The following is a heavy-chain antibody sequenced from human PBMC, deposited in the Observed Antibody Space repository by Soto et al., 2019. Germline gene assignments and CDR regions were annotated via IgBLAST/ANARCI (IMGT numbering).Heavy chain of an antibody. CDR1: GFSFSNYS. V-gene: IGHV3-48*02. CDR3: ARDVAANGGSPYY. CDR2: ISSSGSSI. J-gene: IGHJ4*02. D-gene: IGHD2-15*01. Sequence: EVQLMESGGGLVQPGGSLRLSCAASGFSFSNYSLNWVRQAPGNGPEWVSYISSSGSSIYYADSVKGRFTISRDNTKNSAYLQMNSLRDEDTAVYYCARDVAANGGSPYYWGQGTLVVVSS.